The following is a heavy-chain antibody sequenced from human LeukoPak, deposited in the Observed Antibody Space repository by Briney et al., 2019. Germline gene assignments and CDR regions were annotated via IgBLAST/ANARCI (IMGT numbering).Heavy chain of an antibody. CDR2: ISGSGGST. CDR1: GFTFSSYA. J-gene: IGHJ2*01. CDR3: ARGAPEGYFDL. Sequence: GGSRRLSCAASGFTFSSYAMSWVRQAPGKGLEWVSAISGSGGSTYYADSVKGRFTISRDNAKNSLYLQMNSLRAEDTAVYYCARGAPEGYFDLWGRGTLVTVSS. V-gene: IGHV3-23*01.